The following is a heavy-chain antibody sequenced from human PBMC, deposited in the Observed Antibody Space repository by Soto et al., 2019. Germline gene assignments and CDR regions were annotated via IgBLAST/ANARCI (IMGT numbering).Heavy chain of an antibody. CDR2: ISAYNGNT. D-gene: IGHD2-2*01. CDR1: GYTFTSYG. Sequence: GASVKVSCKASGYTFTSYGISWVRQAPGQGLEWMGWISAYNGNTNYAQKLQGRVTMTTDTSTSTAYMELRSLRSDDTAVYYCARDSGAGYCSSTSCYDTDAFDIWGQGTMVTVSS. V-gene: IGHV1-18*01. J-gene: IGHJ3*02. CDR3: ARDSGAGYCSSTSCYDTDAFDI.